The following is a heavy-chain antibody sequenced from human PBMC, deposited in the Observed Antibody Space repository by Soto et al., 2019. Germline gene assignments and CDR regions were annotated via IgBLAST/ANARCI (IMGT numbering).Heavy chain of an antibody. Sequence: GESLKISCQVSGYTFTSYWIGWVRQMPGKGLEWMGIIYPGDSDIRYSPSFQGQVTISADKSIGTAYLQWSSLKASDTAMYYCACARYNWNQGWFDPWSQGTLVTISS. V-gene: IGHV5-51*01. CDR2: IYPGDSDI. CDR1: GYTFTSYW. D-gene: IGHD1-20*01. J-gene: IGHJ5*02. CDR3: ACARYNWNQGWFDP.